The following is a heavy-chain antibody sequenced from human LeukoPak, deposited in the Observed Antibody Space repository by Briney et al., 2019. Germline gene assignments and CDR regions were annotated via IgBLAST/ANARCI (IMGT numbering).Heavy chain of an antibody. CDR1: RGTFRSYA. CDR3: ATDHPAAG. Sequence: GTSVEVSCKASRGTFRSYAISWVRQATGQGLEWMGWMNPNSGNTGYAQKFQGRVTMTRNTSISTAYMELSSLRSEDTAVYYCATDHPAAGWGQGTLVTVSS. V-gene: IGHV1-8*02. J-gene: IGHJ4*02. D-gene: IGHD6-13*01. CDR2: MNPNSGNT.